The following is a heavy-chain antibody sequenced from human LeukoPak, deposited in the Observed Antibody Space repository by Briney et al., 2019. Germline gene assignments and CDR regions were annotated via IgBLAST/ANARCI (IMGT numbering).Heavy chain of an antibody. CDR1: GFTFSSYW. V-gene: IGHV3-7*01. CDR3: ARDFYPPVRGVDY. Sequence: PGGSLRLSCAASGFTFSSYWMSWVRQAPGKGLEWVANIKQDGTEKYYVDSVKGRFTISRDNAKNSLFLQMNSLRAEDTAVYYCARDFYPPVRGVDYWGQGTLVTVSS. D-gene: IGHD3-10*01. J-gene: IGHJ4*02. CDR2: IKQDGTEK.